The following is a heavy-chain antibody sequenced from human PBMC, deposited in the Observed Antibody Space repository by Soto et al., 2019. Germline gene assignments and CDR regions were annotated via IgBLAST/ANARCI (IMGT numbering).Heavy chain of an antibody. V-gene: IGHV4-59*01. J-gene: IGHJ5*02. CDR3: ARGSVTTLGWFDP. D-gene: IGHD4-17*01. CDR1: GGSISSYY. Sequence: LSLTCTVSGGSISSYYWSWIRQPPGKGLEWIGYIYYSGSTNYSPSLKSRVTISVDTSKNQFSLKLSSVTAADTAVYYCARGSVTTLGWFDPWGQGTLVTVSS. CDR2: IYYSGST.